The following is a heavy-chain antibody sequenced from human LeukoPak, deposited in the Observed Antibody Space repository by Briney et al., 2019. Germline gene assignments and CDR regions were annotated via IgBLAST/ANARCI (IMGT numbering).Heavy chain of an antibody. D-gene: IGHD6-13*01. V-gene: IGHV5-51*03. CDR3: ARERSSSGDYYYGMDV. CDR1: GYSFTSYW. CDR2: IYPGDSDT. Sequence: PGESLKISCKGSGYSFTSYWIGWVRQMPGKGLEWMGIIYPGDSDTRYSPSFQGQVTISADKSISTAYLQWSSLKASDTATYYCARERSSSGDYYYGMDVWGQGTTVTVSS. J-gene: IGHJ6*02.